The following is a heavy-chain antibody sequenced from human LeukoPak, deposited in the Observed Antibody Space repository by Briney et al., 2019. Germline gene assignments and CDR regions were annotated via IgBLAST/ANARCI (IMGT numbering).Heavy chain of an antibody. CDR2: IGTSSSYT. V-gene: IGHV3-11*06. Sequence: GESLRLSCAASGFTFSDYSVSWIRQAPGKGLEWVSYIGTSSSYTNYADSVKGRFTISRDNAKNLLFLQMNSLRAEDTAVYYCVRHDRGYNYSDMDVWGQGTTVTVS. CDR3: VRHDRGYNYSDMDV. CDR1: GFTFSDYS. J-gene: IGHJ6*02.